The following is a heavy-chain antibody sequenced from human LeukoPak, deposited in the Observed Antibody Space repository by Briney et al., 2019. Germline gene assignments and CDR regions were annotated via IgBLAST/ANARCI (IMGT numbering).Heavy chain of an antibody. CDR2: ISSSGGST. V-gene: IGHV3-23*01. J-gene: IGHJ4*02. CDR1: GFIFTTYA. D-gene: IGHD3-10*01. CDR3: TTHFITILED. Sequence: PGGSLRLSCAASGFIFTTYAMSWVRQTPGKGLEWVSGISSSGGSTYYADSVKGHFTISRDNSKNTVYLQMNSLRAEDTAVYYCTTHFITILEDWGQGTLVTVSS.